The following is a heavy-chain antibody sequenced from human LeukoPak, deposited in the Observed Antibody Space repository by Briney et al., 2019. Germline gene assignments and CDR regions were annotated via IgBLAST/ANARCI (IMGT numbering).Heavy chain of an antibody. J-gene: IGHJ4*02. CDR1: GFTFSSYS. D-gene: IGHD5-18*01. CDR3: ARDHGYSYGYSFDY. Sequence: GGSLRLSCAASGFTFSSYSMNWVRQAPGKGLEWVSSISSSSSYTYYADSVKGRFTISRDNAKNSLYLQMNSLRAEDTAVYYCARDHGYSYGYSFDYWGQGTLVTVSS. CDR2: ISSSSSYT. V-gene: IGHV3-21*01.